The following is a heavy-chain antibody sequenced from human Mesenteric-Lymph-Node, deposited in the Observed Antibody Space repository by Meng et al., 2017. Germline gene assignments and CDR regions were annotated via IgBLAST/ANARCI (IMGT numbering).Heavy chain of an antibody. D-gene: IGHD6-19*01. V-gene: IGHV1-24*01. CDR3: ARPLGGVYSSGWYDY. Sequence: ASVKVSRKVSGYTLTELSMHWVRQAPGKGLEWMGGFDPEDGETIYAQKFQGRVTMTEDTSTDTAYMELSSLRSADTAVYYCARPLGGVYSSGWYDYWGQGTLVTVSS. CDR2: FDPEDGET. CDR1: GYTLTELS. J-gene: IGHJ4*02.